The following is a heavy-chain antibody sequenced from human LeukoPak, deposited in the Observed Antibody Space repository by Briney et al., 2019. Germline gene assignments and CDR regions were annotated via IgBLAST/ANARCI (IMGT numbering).Heavy chain of an antibody. CDR3: ASTYYDFWSGRRNWFDP. CDR1: GGSLSSSSYY. J-gene: IGHJ5*02. D-gene: IGHD3-3*01. CDR2: IYYSGST. V-gene: IGHV4-39*01. Sequence: SETLSLTCTVSGGSLSSSSYYWGWIRQPPGKGLEWIGSIYYSGSTYYNPSLKSRVTISVDTSKNQFSLKLSSVTAADTAVYYCASTYYDFWSGRRNWFDPWGQGTLVTVSS.